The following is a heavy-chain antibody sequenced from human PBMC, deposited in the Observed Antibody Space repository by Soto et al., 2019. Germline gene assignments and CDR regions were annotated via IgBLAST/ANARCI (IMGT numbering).Heavy chain of an antibody. J-gene: IGHJ4*02. V-gene: IGHV3-23*01. CDR2: ISGSGGST. CDR1: GFTFSSYA. D-gene: IGHD6-19*01. Sequence: WGSLRIPWASSGFTFSSYAMSSVRQAPGKGLEWVSAISGSGGSTYYADSVKGRFTISRDNSKNTLYLQMKSLRAEDTAVYYCAKGDPNYSSGNTVWGQGTMVTVSS. CDR3: AKGDPNYSSGNTV.